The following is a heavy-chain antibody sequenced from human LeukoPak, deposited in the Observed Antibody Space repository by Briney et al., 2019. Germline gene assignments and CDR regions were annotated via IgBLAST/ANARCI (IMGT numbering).Heavy chain of an antibody. V-gene: IGHV3-7*01. Sequence: PGGSLRLSCAASGFTFSSYWMSWVRQAPGKGLEWVANIKQDGSEKYYVDSVKGRFTISRDNAKNSLYLQMNSLRAEDTAVYYCARELFNVWGNYRSLDYWGQGTLVTVSS. CDR1: GFTFSSYW. CDR3: ARELFNVWGNYRSLDY. J-gene: IGHJ4*02. CDR2: IKQDGSEK. D-gene: IGHD3-16*02.